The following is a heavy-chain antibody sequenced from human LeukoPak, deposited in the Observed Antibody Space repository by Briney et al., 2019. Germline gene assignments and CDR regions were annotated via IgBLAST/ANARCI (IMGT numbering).Heavy chain of an antibody. CDR2: ISSSGSTI. CDR1: GFTFSDYY. V-gene: IGHV3-11*01. CDR3: AKDKRDFGKLPMVYVPDY. J-gene: IGHJ4*02. Sequence: GGSLRLSCAASGFTFSDYYMSWIRQAPGKGLEWVSYISSSGSTIYYADSVKGRFTISRDNAKNSLYLQMNSLRAEDTAVYYCAKDKRDFGKLPMVYVPDYWGQGTLVTVSS. D-gene: IGHD2-8*01.